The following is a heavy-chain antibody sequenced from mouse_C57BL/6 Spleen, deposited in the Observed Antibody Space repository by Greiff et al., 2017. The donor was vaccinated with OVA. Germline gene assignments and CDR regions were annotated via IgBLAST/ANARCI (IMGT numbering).Heavy chain of an antibody. J-gene: IGHJ4*01. V-gene: IGHV1-42*01. CDR1: GYSFTGYY. Sequence: VQLQQSGPELVKPGASVKISCKASGYSFTGYYMNWVKQSPEKSLEWIGEINPSTGGTTYNQKFKAKATLTVDKSSSTAYMQLKSLTSEDSAVYYCARSDYGLYYAIDDWGQGTSGTVSS. CDR2: INPSTGGT. CDR3: ARSDYGLYYAIDD. D-gene: IGHD1-2*01.